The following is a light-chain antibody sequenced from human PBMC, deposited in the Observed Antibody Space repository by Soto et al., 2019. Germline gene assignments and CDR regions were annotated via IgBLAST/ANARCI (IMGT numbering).Light chain of an antibody. J-gene: IGKJ3*01. Sequence: DIQMPQSPSSLSASVGDRVTITCRASQSISSHLNWYQHKPRKAPKLLIYAASSLQSGVPSRFSGSGSGTEFTLTISSLQPEDSATYYCQQSYGTPFSFGPGTKADI. CDR3: QQSYGTPFS. CDR2: AAS. CDR1: QSISSH. V-gene: IGKV1-39*01.